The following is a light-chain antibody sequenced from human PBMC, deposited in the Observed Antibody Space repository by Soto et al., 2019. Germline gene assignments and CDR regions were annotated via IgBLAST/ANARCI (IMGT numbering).Light chain of an antibody. J-gene: IGKJ4*01. CDR1: QSIGTW. V-gene: IGKV1-5*01. CDR2: DAS. Sequence: DIQMTQSPSTLPASLGDRVTITCRASQSIGTWLAWYQQKPGKAPKLLIYDASSLESGVPSRFSGSGSGTEFTLTISSLQPDDFATYYCQQYNSYPLTFGGGTKVDIK. CDR3: QQYNSYPLT.